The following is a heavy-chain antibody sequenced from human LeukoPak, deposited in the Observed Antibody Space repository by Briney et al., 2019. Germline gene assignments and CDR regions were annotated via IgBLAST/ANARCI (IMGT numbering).Heavy chain of an antibody. Sequence: ASVKVSCKASGYTFTIYDINWVRQATGQGLEWMGWMNPNSGNTGYAQKFQGRGTITRNSSISTAYMELISMRTKDKAMDYFARPHMTLYYYYIDVWGNGTTVTVSS. CDR3: ARPHMTLYYYYIDV. CDR1: GYTFTIYD. J-gene: IGHJ6*03. CDR2: MNPNSGNT. V-gene: IGHV1-8*03. D-gene: IGHD2-21*02.